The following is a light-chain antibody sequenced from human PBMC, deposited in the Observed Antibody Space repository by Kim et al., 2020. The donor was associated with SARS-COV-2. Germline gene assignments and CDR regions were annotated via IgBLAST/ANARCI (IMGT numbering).Light chain of an antibody. CDR2: WAS. V-gene: IGKV4-1*01. CDR3: QQYYSTPPS. J-gene: IGKJ2*03. CDR1: QTVLYNSNNKNY. Sequence: RATLNCKSSQTVLYNSNNKNYLAWYQQKPGQAPKLLIYWASIRESGVSDRFSGSGSETDFNLTISSLQAEDVAVYYCQQYYSTPPSFGQGTKLEIK.